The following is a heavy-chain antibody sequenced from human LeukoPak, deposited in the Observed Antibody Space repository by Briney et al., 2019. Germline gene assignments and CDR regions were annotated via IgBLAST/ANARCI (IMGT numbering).Heavy chain of an antibody. CDR3: ARWFGGVTGFDP. CDR1: GGSFSGYY. D-gene: IGHD3-16*01. V-gene: IGHV4-34*01. J-gene: IGHJ5*02. CDR2: INHSGST. Sequence: PSETLSLTCAVYGGSFSGYYWSWIRQPPGKGLEWIGEINHSGSTNYNPSLKSRVTISVDTSKNQFSLKLSSVTAADTAVYYCARWFGGVTGFDPWGQGTLVTVSS.